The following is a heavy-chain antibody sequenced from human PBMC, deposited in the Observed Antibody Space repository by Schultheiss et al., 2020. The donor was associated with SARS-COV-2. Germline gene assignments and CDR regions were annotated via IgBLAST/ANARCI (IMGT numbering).Heavy chain of an antibody. D-gene: IGHD3-22*01. CDR1: GGTFSSYA. V-gene: IGHV1-69*13. CDR2: IIPIFGTA. J-gene: IGHJ5*01. Sequence: SVKVSCKASGGTFSSYAISWVRQAPGQGLEWMGGIIPIFGTANYAQKFQGRVTITADESTSTAYMDLSSLRSDDSAIYYCARGSFYYDTSGSRGYNSFDSWGQGTLVTVSS. CDR3: ARGSFYYDTSGSRGYNSFDS.